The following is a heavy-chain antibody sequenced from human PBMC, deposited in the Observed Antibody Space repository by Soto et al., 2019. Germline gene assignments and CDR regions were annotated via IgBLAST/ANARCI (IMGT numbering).Heavy chain of an antibody. CDR1: GFTFSSYS. D-gene: IGHD1-1*01. J-gene: IGHJ3*02. CDR3: ARRDGTTGTPAAFDI. V-gene: IGHV3-21*01. CDR2: ISSSSYI. Sequence: PGGSLRLSCAASGFTFSSYSMNWVRQAPGKGLEWVSSISSSSYIYYADSVKGRFTISRDNAKNSLYLQMNSLRAEDTAVYYCARRDGTTGTPAAFDIWGQGTMVTVSS.